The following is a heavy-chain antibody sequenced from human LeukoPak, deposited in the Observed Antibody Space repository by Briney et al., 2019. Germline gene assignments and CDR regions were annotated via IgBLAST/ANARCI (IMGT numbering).Heavy chain of an antibody. Sequence: ASVEVSCKASGYTFTGYYINGVRQAPGQGREWRGGISPKSGVTNSAQKLQGRVNMTRETSSSTAYMEVSRLTSDDTALFYCARAVGDYYETSVFQAYWGQGTLVIVSS. V-gene: IGHV1-2*02. CDR1: GYTFTGYY. J-gene: IGHJ4*02. D-gene: IGHD3-22*01. CDR2: ISPKSGVT. CDR3: ARAVGDYYETSVFQAY.